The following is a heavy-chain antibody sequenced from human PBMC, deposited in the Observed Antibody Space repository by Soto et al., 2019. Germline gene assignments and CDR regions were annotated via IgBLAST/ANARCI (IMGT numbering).Heavy chain of an antibody. V-gene: IGHV4-39*07. CDR2: VHPSGST. J-gene: IGHJ6*02. CDR1: GGSIISSSYY. Sequence: SETLSLTCTVSGGSIISSSYYWGWIRQPPGKGLEWIGEVHPSGSTDYNPSLKSRVTISVDTSKNQFSLKLSSVTAADTAVYYCAKRSGYYYANGMDVWGQGTTVTVSS. CDR3: AKRSGYYYANGMDV. D-gene: IGHD3-22*01.